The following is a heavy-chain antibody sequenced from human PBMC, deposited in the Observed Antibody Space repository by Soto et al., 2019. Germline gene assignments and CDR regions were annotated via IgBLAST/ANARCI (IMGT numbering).Heavy chain of an antibody. D-gene: IGHD3-10*02. CDR2: VSNSGGGT. CDR3: AKILPADLYVGFDY. Sequence: EVQLLESGGGLVQPGGSLRLSCAASGFIYSSYAMSWVRQAPGKGLEWVSTVSNSGGGTYYAVSVKGRFTISRDNSKNTLYLQMNILRAEDTAVYYFAKILPADLYVGFDYLGQGTLVPVSS. CDR1: GFIYSSYA. V-gene: IGHV3-23*01. J-gene: IGHJ4*02.